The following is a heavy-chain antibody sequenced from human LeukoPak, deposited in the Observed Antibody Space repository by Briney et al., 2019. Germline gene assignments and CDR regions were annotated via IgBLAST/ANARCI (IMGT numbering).Heavy chain of an antibody. CDR3: AKDLKPYYYDSSGYYYEYYFDY. V-gene: IGHV3-33*06. CDR2: IWYDGSNK. J-gene: IGHJ4*02. Sequence: PGGSLRLSCAASGFSFSTYGMHWVRQAPGKGLEWVAVIWYDGSNKYYADSVKGRFTISRDNSKNTLYLQMNSLRAEDTALYYCAKDLKPYYYDSSGYYYEYYFDYWGQGTLVTVSS. CDR1: GFSFSTYG. D-gene: IGHD3-22*01.